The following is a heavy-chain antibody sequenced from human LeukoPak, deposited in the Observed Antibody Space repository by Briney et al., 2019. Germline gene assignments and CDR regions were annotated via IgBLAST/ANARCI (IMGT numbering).Heavy chain of an antibody. CDR2: ISSSSSYI. J-gene: IGHJ4*02. D-gene: IGHD3-22*01. V-gene: IGHV3-21*04. CDR3: AKDRAYYSDSSGYYLVRAYDY. Sequence: GGSLRLSCAASGFTFSSYSMNWVRQAPGKGLEWVSSISSSSSYIYYADSVKGRFTISRDNAKNSLYLQMNSLRAEDTAVYYCAKDRAYYSDSSGYYLVRAYDYWGQGTLVTVSS. CDR1: GFTFSSYS.